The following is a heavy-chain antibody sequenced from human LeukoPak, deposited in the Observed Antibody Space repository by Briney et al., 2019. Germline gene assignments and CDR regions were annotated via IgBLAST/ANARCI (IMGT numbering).Heavy chain of an antibody. J-gene: IGHJ4*02. D-gene: IGHD5-18*01. CDR3: ARDSYGYL. Sequence: SETLSLTCTVSGGSISCYYWSWLRQPPGKGLEWIGYLYYSGSTNYNPSLKSRVTISVDTSKNQFSLKLSSVTAADTAVYYCARDSYGYLWGQGTLVTVSS. CDR2: LYYSGST. V-gene: IGHV4-59*01. CDR1: GGSISCYY.